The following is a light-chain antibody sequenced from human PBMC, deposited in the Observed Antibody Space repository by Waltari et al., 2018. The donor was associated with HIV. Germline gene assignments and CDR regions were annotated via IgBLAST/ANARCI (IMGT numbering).Light chain of an antibody. Sequence: DIQMTQSPSSLSASVGDRVTITCQASQDISNYLSWYQQKPGKAPKLLIYDASNLETGVPSRFSGSGSGTDFTFTISSLQPEDIATYYCQHYDNLPPSFGPGTKVDIK. CDR2: DAS. CDR1: QDISNY. J-gene: IGKJ3*01. V-gene: IGKV1-33*01. CDR3: QHYDNLPPS.